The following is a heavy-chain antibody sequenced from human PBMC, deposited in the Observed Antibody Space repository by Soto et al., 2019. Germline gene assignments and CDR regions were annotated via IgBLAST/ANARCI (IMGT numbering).Heavy chain of an antibody. J-gene: IGHJ5*02. D-gene: IGHD3-16*01. Sequence: EVQLLESGGGLVQPGGSLRLSCEASGFTFSRYAMNWVRQAPGEGLDWVSAISGSGGFTYYADSVKGRFTISRDDSKNTIYLKMTSLRGDDTAVYYCAKVSRYDSAPVLTWGQGALVTVSS. V-gene: IGHV3-23*01. CDR2: ISGSGGFT. CDR1: GFTFSRYA. CDR3: AKVSRYDSAPVLT.